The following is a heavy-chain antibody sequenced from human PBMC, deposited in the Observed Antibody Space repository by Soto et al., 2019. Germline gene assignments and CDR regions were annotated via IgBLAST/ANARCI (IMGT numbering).Heavy chain of an antibody. D-gene: IGHD5-18*01. Sequence: GGSLRLSCAASGFTFSSYGMHWVRQAPGKGLEWVAVISYDGSNKYYADSVKGRFTISRDNSKNTLYLQMNSLRAEDTAVYYCAKPLASYDYYYGMDVWGQGTTVTVSS. V-gene: IGHV3-30*18. CDR3: AKPLASYDYYYGMDV. J-gene: IGHJ6*02. CDR1: GFTFSSYG. CDR2: ISYDGSNK.